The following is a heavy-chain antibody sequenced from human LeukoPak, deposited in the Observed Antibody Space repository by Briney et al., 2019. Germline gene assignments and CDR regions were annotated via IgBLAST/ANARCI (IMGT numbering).Heavy chain of an antibody. CDR2: ISNSGVT. Sequence: PSDPLSLICTLSGRPISSDDHHWGWVRQPPAKGLEWIGYISNSGVTYYSPSLRSQVTMSVDTSKKQFSLKLSSVTAADTAMYYCVTGGSSGSYYSLGYWGQGTLVTVSS. V-gene: IGHV4-30-4*02. D-gene: IGHD3-10*01. CDR1: GRPISSDDHH. CDR3: VTGGSSGSYYSLGY. J-gene: IGHJ4*02.